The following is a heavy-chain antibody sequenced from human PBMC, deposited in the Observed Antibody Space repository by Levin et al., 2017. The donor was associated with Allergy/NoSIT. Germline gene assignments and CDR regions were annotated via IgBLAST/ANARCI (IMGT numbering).Heavy chain of an antibody. V-gene: IGHV1-46*01. Sequence: ASVNVSCKASGYTFTSYYMHWVRQAPGQGLEWMGIINPSGGSTSYAQKFQGRVTMTRDTSTSTVYMELSSLRSEDTAVYYCARDFSIAVAGGDFDYWGQGTLVTVSS. CDR2: INPSGGST. CDR3: ARDFSIAVAGGDFDY. CDR1: GYTFTSYY. J-gene: IGHJ4*02. D-gene: IGHD6-19*01.